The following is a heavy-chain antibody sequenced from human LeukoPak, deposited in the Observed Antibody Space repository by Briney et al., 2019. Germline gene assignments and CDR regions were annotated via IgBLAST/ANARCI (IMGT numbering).Heavy chain of an antibody. Sequence: ASVKVSFKASGYTFSDYAIHWVRQAPGRGLEWMGWINSGIYKTRYSQDFQGRVTITRDTSARTVYMELSSLRSEDMAVYYCARWGCSSAICNASFDYWGQGTLVTVSS. J-gene: IGHJ4*02. CDR3: ARWGCSSAICNASFDY. CDR2: INSGIYKT. D-gene: IGHD2-2*01. V-gene: IGHV1-3*03. CDR1: GYTFSDYA.